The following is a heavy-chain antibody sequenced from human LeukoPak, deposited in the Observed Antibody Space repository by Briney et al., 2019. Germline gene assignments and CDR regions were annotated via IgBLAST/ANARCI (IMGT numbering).Heavy chain of an antibody. J-gene: IGHJ4*01. CDR3: ARDTRGWYYDY. D-gene: IGHD6-19*01. CDR1: GFTFSRYA. V-gene: IGHV3-48*02. CDR2: ISSSGSAI. Sequence: GSLILSCSASGFTFSRYAMNWVRQAPGKGLEWISYISSSGSAIYYADSVKGRFTISRDNAKNSLYLHMNSLRDKDTALYYCARDTRGWYYDYWGHGTLVTVSS.